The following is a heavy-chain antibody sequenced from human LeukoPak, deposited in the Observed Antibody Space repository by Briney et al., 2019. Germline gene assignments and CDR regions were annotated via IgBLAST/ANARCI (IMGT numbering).Heavy chain of an antibody. J-gene: IGHJ4*02. Sequence: GESLKISCKGSGYSFTSNWIGWVRQMPGKGLEWMGIIYPGDSDTRYSPSFEGQVTISADKSIRTAYLQWSSLKASDTAMYYCALSLVVPAAITGDYWGQGTLVTVSS. V-gene: IGHV5-51*01. D-gene: IGHD2-2*01. CDR2: IYPGDSDT. CDR1: GYSFTSNW. CDR3: ALSLVVPAAITGDY.